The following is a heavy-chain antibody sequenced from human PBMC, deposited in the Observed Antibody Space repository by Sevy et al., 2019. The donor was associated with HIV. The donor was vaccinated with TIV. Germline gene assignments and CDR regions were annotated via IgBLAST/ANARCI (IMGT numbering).Heavy chain of an antibody. CDR3: ARDLVRPAPY. J-gene: IGHJ4*02. CDR2: ISSSSSYI. D-gene: IGHD3-10*01. Sequence: GGSLRLSCAASGFIFSIYSMNWVRQAPGKGLEWVSSISSSSSYIYYADSVKGRFTIPRDNAKNSLYLQINSLRAEDTAVYYCARDLVRPAPYWGQGTLVTVSS. V-gene: IGHV3-21*01. CDR1: GFIFSIYS.